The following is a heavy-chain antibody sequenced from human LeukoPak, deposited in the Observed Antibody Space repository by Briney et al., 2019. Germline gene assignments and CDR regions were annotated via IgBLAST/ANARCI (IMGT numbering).Heavy chain of an antibody. CDR2: IRSDGGVT. D-gene: IGHD3-10*01. V-gene: IGHV3-74*01. CDR3: GRDVVFGSGSIDH. J-gene: IGHJ4*02. Sequence: GGSLRLSCAAPGVSFTGNSLYWVRQAPGKGLVWVSRIRSDGGVTNYADSVKGRFTISRDNAKNTLYMKMSSVEVEDTYFYYSGRDVVFGSGSIDHWGQGVLVTVSS. CDR1: GVSFTGNS.